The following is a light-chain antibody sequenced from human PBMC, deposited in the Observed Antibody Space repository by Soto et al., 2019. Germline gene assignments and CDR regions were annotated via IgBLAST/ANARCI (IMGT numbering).Light chain of an antibody. CDR3: NSYTSNNTYV. CDR2: SNY. Sequence: QSVLTQPPSASGTPGQRVTISCSGSSSNIESNTVTWYQQLPGTAPKLVIYSNYDRPSGVPDRFSGSKSGNTASLTISGLRAEDEADYYCNSYTSNNTYVFGTGTKVTVL. J-gene: IGLJ1*01. CDR1: SSNIESNT. V-gene: IGLV1-44*01.